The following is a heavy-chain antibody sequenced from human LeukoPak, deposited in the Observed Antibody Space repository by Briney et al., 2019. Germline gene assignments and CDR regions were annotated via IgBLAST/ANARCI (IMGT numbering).Heavy chain of an antibody. CDR3: ARVVGATTAFDY. D-gene: IGHD1-26*01. Sequence: PGGSLRLSCAASGFTFSSYAMSWVRQAPGKGLEWVSAISGSGGSTYYADSVKGRFTISRDNAKNSLYLQMNSLRAEDTAVYYCARVVGATTAFDYWGQGTLVTVSS. J-gene: IGHJ4*02. CDR1: GFTFSSYA. V-gene: IGHV3-23*01. CDR2: ISGSGGST.